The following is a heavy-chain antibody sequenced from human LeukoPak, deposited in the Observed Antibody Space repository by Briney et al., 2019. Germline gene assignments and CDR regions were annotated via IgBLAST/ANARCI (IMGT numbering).Heavy chain of an antibody. CDR3: ARRQVGATDYYDY. CDR1: GGSISSYY. V-gene: IGHV4-39*01. Sequence: PSETLPLTCTVSGGSISSYYWGWIRQPPGEGLEWIGNIYHSGITHYNLSLKSRVTISVDTSKNQFSLKLSSVTAADTAVYYCARRQVGATDYYDYWGQGTLVTVSS. CDR2: IYHSGIT. D-gene: IGHD1-26*01. J-gene: IGHJ4*02.